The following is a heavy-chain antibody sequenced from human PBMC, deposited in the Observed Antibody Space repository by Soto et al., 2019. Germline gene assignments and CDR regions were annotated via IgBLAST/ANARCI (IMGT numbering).Heavy chain of an antibody. Sequence: GASMKVSCQASGYTLTSYDINWGRQATGQGLEWMGWMNPNSANTGYAQKFQGRVTLTRNTSISTADMELSSLRSEDTAVYYCAREKVGANDYWGQGTLVTVSS. J-gene: IGHJ4*02. D-gene: IGHD1-26*01. CDR1: GYTLTSYD. CDR2: MNPNSANT. V-gene: IGHV1-8*01. CDR3: AREKVGANDY.